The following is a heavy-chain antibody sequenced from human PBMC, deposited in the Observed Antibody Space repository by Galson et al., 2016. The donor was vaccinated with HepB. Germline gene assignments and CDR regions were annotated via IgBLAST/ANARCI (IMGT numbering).Heavy chain of an antibody. CDR1: SYTFTSYG. CDR3: VRDRKTFYYDRSGVWYLDY. Sequence: SVKVSCKASSYTFTSYGISWVRQAPGQGLEWMGWISPYNGNTVYAQQLQGRVAMTTDTSTNTAYVELTSLRSDDTAVYYCVRDRKTFYYDRSGVWYLDYWGQGTQVTVSS. V-gene: IGHV1-18*04. J-gene: IGHJ4*02. CDR2: ISPYNGNT. D-gene: IGHD3-22*01.